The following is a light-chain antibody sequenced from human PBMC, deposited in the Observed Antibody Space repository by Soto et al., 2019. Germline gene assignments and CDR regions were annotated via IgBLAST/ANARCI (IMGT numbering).Light chain of an antibody. V-gene: IGKV1-39*01. Sequence: DIQMTQSPSSLSASVGDRVTITCRASQCISNYLNWYQQKPGKAPKLLMFAASSLQSGVPSRFSGGGSGTDFTLTISSLQPEDFATYYCQQSYSTPRTFGQGTKVEIK. CDR1: QCISNY. CDR2: AAS. J-gene: IGKJ1*01. CDR3: QQSYSTPRT.